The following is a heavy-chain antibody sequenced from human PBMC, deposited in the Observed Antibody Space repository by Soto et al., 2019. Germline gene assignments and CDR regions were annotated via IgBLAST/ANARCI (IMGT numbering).Heavy chain of an antibody. J-gene: IGHJ5*02. D-gene: IGHD4-17*01. Sequence: SEALSLTCAVSGGSISYYYWSWIRQSPGKGLEWIGYIQDSGTTKYNPSLKSRATISVDTSKNQFSLKLSSVTAADTAVYYCARVRVLRYGDSNWFDPWGQGTLVTVSS. CDR3: ARVRVLRYGDSNWFDP. V-gene: IGHV4-4*09. CDR1: GGSISYYY. CDR2: IQDSGTT.